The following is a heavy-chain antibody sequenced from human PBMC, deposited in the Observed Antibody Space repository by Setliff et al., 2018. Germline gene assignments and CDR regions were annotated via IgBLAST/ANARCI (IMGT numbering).Heavy chain of an antibody. J-gene: IGHJ4*02. CDR3: ARDRVVVLAGRRGFYFDY. D-gene: IGHD2-15*01. Sequence: SETLSLTCTVSGGSISSHYWTWIRQPAGKGLEWIGRLYTSGDTNYNPSLKSRVSMSLDTSKNQFSLKLSPVTAADAAVYYCARDRVVVLAGRRGFYFDYWGQGTLVTVSS. CDR2: LYTSGDT. V-gene: IGHV4-4*07. CDR1: GGSISSHY.